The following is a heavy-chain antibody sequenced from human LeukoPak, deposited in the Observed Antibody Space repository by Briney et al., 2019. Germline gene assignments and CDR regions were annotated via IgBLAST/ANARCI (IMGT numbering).Heavy chain of an antibody. CDR3: ARGYYGGSSLPSD. V-gene: IGHV4-34*01. D-gene: IGHD4-23*01. CDR1: GGSFSGYY. CDR2: INHSGST. Sequence: SETLSLTCAVYGGSFSGYYWSWIRQPPGKGLEWIGEINHSGSTNYNPSLKSRVTISVDTSKNQFSLKLSSVTAADTAVYYCARGYYGGSSLPSDWGQGTLVTVSS. J-gene: IGHJ4*02.